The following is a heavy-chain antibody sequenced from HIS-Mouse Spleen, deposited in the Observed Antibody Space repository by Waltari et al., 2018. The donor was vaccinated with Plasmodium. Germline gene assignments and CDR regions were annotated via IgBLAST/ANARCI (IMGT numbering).Heavy chain of an antibody. CDR1: GFTFSSYG. CDR2: IWYDGSNK. Sequence: QVQLVESGGGVVQPGRSLRLSCAASGFTFSSYGTHWVRQAPGKGLEWVAVIWYDGSNKYYADSVKGRFTISRDNSKNTLYLQMNSLRAEDTAVYYCAKVAQGTRDAFDIWGQGTMVTVSS. CDR3: AKVAQGTRDAFDI. D-gene: IGHD2-8*01. J-gene: IGHJ3*02. V-gene: IGHV3-33*06.